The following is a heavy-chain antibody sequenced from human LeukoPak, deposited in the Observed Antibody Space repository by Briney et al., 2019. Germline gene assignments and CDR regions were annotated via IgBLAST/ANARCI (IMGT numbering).Heavy chain of an antibody. Sequence: PSETLSLTCTVSGGSVSSGSYYWSWIRQPPGKGLEWIGYIYYSGSTNYNPSLKSRVTISVDTSRNQFSLKLSSVTAADTAVYYCARGLAAYYDFWSGYYIAFDIWGQGTMVTVSS. V-gene: IGHV4-61*01. D-gene: IGHD3-3*01. CDR2: IYYSGST. J-gene: IGHJ3*02. CDR3: ARGLAAYYDFWSGYYIAFDI. CDR1: GGSVSSGSYY.